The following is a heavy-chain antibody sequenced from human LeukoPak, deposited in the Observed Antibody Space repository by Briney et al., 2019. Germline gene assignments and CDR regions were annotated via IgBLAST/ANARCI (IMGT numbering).Heavy chain of an antibody. CDR3: ARKSSSWYEYWFDP. V-gene: IGHV4-39*01. CDR1: GGSISSSSYY. J-gene: IGHJ5*02. D-gene: IGHD6-13*01. Sequence: PSETLSLTCTVSGGSISSSSYYWGWIRQPPGKGLEWVGSIYYSGSTYYNPSLKSRVTISVDTSRNQFSLKLSSVTAADTAVYYCARKSSSWYEYWFDPWGQGTLVTVSS. CDR2: IYYSGST.